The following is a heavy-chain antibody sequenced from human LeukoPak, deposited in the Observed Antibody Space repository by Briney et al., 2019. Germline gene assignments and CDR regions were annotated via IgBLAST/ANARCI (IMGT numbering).Heavy chain of an antibody. D-gene: IGHD4-23*01. J-gene: IGHJ5*01. Sequence: ASVKVSCKASGYIFTGYYIHWVRQAPGQGLQWMGWISPNSGGTAYAQKFQDRVTMTRDTSISTACMELSRLTYDDTAVYYCARGYGGNPTWFDSWGQGTLVTVSS. CDR3: ARGYGGNPTWFDS. CDR2: ISPNSGGT. CDR1: GYIFTGYY. V-gene: IGHV1-2*02.